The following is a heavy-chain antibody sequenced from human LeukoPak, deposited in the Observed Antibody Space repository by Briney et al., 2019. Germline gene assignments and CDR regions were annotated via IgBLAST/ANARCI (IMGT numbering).Heavy chain of an antibody. CDR2: INPSGGST. J-gene: IGHJ4*02. CDR3: ARPKGQWFGELLIDY. Sequence: ASVKVSCKASGYTFISYGITWVRQAPGQGLEWMGIINPSGGSTSYAQKFQGRVTMTRDTSTSTVYMELSSLRSEDTAVYYCARPKGQWFGELLIDYWGQGTLVTVSS. CDR1: GYTFISYG. V-gene: IGHV1-46*01. D-gene: IGHD3-10*01.